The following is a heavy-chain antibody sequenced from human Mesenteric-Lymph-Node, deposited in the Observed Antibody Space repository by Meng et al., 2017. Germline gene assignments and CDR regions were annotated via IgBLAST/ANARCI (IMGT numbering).Heavy chain of an antibody. CDR3: ARVDLCGGYDDY. Sequence: SETLSLTCTVSGGSISSGSYYWSWIRQPAGKGLEWIGRIYTSGSTNYNPSLKSRVTISVDTSKNQFSLKLSSVTAADTAVYYCARVDLCGGYDDYWGQGTLVTVSS. V-gene: IGHV4-61*02. D-gene: IGHD5-12*01. J-gene: IGHJ4*02. CDR1: GGSISSGSYY. CDR2: IYTSGST.